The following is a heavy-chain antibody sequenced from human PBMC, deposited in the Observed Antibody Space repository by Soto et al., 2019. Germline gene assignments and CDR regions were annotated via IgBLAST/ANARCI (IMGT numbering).Heavy chain of an antibody. Sequence: PGESLKISCKGSGYSFTSYWIAWVRQMPGKGLEWMGIIYPGDSDTRYSPSFQGQVTISADKSISTAYLQWRSLKASDTAIYYCARQAYHYDTYSFGYWGQGTLVTVSS. CDR3: ARQAYHYDTYSFGY. V-gene: IGHV5-51*01. CDR2: IYPGDSDT. D-gene: IGHD3-22*01. CDR1: GYSFTSYW. J-gene: IGHJ4*02.